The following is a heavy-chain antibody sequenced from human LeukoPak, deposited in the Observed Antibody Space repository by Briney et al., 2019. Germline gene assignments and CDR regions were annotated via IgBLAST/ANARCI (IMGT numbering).Heavy chain of an antibody. CDR2: IYHSGST. CDR1: GGSMNTYY. D-gene: IGHD3-10*01. Sequence: PSETLSLTCTVSGGSMNTYYWTWIRQPPGKGLEWIGYIYHSGSTKYNPSLKSRVTISVDTSKNQFSLKLSSVTAADTAVYYCAGGRRDSGSYGSFVYYYYYYMDVWGKGTTVTVSS. J-gene: IGHJ6*03. CDR3: AGGRRDSGSYGSFVYYYYYYMDV. V-gene: IGHV4-59*01.